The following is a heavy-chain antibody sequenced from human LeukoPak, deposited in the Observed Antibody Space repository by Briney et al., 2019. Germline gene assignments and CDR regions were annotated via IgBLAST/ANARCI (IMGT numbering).Heavy chain of an antibody. CDR2: ISGSGGST. D-gene: IGHD2-15*01. V-gene: IGHV3-23*01. J-gene: IGHJ4*02. CDR3: ANRGGRLLKGGY. CDR1: GFTFSSYA. Sequence: GGSLRLSCAASGFTFSSYAMSWVRQAPGKGLEWVSAISGSGGSTYYADSVKGRFTISRDNSKNTLYLQMNSLRAQDTAVYYCANRGGRLLKGGYWGQGTLVTVSS.